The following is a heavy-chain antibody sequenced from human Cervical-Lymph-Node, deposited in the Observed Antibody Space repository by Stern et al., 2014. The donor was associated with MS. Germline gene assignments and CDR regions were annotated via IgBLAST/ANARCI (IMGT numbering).Heavy chain of an antibody. CDR1: EHTFSDYY. J-gene: IGHJ3*01. Sequence: VQLVQSGAEVKKPGASVKVSCKASEHTFSDYYMHWVRQAPGQGLEWMGRINPNNGATSYAQKFQGRVTMTRDTSIRTAYMELSRLRSDDTAVYYCARAPSRITMIAVGGFDVWGQGTVVTVSS. D-gene: IGHD3-22*01. CDR2: INPNNGAT. V-gene: IGHV1-2*06. CDR3: ARAPSRITMIAVGGFDV.